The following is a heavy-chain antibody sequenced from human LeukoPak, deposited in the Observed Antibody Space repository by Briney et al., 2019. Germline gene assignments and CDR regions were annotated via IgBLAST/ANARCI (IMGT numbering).Heavy chain of an antibody. CDR3: ARRSRDGYNLDY. Sequence: PRASVKVSCKASGYTFTSYYMHWVRQAPGQGLEWMGIINPNGGSTTYAQKFQGRVTMTRDTSTSTVYMDLSSLRSEDTAVYYCARRSRDGYNLDYWGQGTLVTVSS. V-gene: IGHV1-46*01. CDR1: GYTFTSYY. CDR2: INPNGGST. D-gene: IGHD5-24*01. J-gene: IGHJ4*02.